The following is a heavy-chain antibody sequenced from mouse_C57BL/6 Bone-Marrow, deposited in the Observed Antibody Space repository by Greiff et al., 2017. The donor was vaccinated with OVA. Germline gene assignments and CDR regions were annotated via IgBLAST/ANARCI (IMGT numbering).Heavy chain of an antibody. Sequence: VQLQESGPGLVQPSQSLSITCTVSGFSLTSYGVHWVRQSPGKGLEWLGVIWSGGSTDYNAAFISRLSISKDNSKSQVFFKMNSLQADDTAIYYCARGHGSSLYAMDYWGQGTSVTVSS. CDR2: IWSGGST. CDR3: ARGHGSSLYAMDY. V-gene: IGHV2-2*01. J-gene: IGHJ4*01. CDR1: GFSLTSYG. D-gene: IGHD1-1*01.